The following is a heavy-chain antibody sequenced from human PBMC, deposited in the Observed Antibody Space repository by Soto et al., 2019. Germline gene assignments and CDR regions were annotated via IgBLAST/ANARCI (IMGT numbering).Heavy chain of an antibody. CDR2: IYYSGST. Sequence: SETLSLTCTVSGGSISSGGYYWSWIRQHPGKGLEWIGYIYYSGSTYYNPSLKSRVTISVDTSKNQFSLKLSSVTAADTAVYYCARGRDIAARSLRYYYYGMDVWGQGTTVTVSS. V-gene: IGHV4-31*03. D-gene: IGHD6-6*01. CDR1: GGSISSGGYY. CDR3: ARGRDIAARSLRYYYYGMDV. J-gene: IGHJ6*02.